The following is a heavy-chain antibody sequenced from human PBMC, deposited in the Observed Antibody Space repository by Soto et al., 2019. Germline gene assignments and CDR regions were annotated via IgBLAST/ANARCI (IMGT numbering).Heavy chain of an antibody. J-gene: IGHJ4*02. CDR1: GGSISSYY. CDR3: AASIAVAGTKLDY. D-gene: IGHD6-19*01. CDR2: IYYSGST. V-gene: IGHV4-59*01. Sequence: PSETLSLTCTGSGGSISSYYWSWIRQPPGKGLEWIGYIYYSGSTNYNPSLKSRVTISVDTSKNQFSLKLSSVTAADTAVYYCAASIAVAGTKLDYWGQGTLVTVSS.